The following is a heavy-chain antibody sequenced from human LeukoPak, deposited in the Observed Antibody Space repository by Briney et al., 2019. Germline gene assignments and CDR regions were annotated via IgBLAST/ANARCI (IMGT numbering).Heavy chain of an antibody. CDR3: ARSSPGYYDSSGYHDS. CDR1: GYIFTNYG. V-gene: IGHV1-18*01. CDR2: ISAYNGDT. Sequence: ASVKLSCKASGYIFTNYGISWVRQAPGQGLEWMAWISAYNGDTNYAQNLQGRVTLTTDTSTSTAYMELRSLRSDDTAVYYCARSSPGYYDSSGYHDSWGQGTLVTVSS. D-gene: IGHD3-22*01. J-gene: IGHJ4*02.